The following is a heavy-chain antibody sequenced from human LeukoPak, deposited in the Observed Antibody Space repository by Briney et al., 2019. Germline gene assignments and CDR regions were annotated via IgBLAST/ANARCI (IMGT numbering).Heavy chain of an antibody. CDR3: ARVGEPRWEHDAFDI. V-gene: IGHV4-34*01. J-gene: IGHJ3*02. CDR2: INHSGST. Sequence: SETLSLTCAVYGGSFSGYYWSWIRQPPGKRLEWIGEINHSGSTNYNPSLKSRVTISVDTSKNQFSLKLSSVTAADTAVYYCARVGEPRWEHDAFDIWGQGTMVTVSS. CDR1: GGSFSGYY. D-gene: IGHD1-26*01.